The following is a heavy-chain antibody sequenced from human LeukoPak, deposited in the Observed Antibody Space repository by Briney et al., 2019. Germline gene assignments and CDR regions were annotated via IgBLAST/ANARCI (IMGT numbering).Heavy chain of an antibody. Sequence: GGSLRLSCAASGLTFSTYAMSWVRQAPGKGLEWVSAVSSGASSTYYADSVRGRFTISRDNSKNTLYLQMNSLSADDTAVYYCAKDARGSEGFWGQGTLVTVSS. CDR3: AKDARGSEGF. V-gene: IGHV3-23*01. CDR1: GLTFSTYA. CDR2: VSSGASST. J-gene: IGHJ4*02. D-gene: IGHD3-10*01.